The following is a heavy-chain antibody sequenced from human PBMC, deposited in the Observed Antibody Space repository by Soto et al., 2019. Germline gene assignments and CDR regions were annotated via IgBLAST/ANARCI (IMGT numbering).Heavy chain of an antibody. CDR1: GGSISSYY. Sequence: NPSETLSLTCTVSGGSISSYYWSWIRQPPGKGLEWTGIYYSGSTNYNPSLKSRVTISVDMSKNQFSLKLRSVTAADTALYYCARTVVTTDHYYYAMDVWGQGTTVTVSS. V-gene: IGHV4-59*01. CDR2: IYYSGST. J-gene: IGHJ6*02. CDR3: ARTVVTTDHYYYAMDV. D-gene: IGHD4-4*01.